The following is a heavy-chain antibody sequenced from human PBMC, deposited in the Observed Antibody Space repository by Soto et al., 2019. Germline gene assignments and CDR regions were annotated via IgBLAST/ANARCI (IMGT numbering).Heavy chain of an antibody. Sequence: ASVKVSCKASGYTFTGYYIHWVLQAPGQGPEWMGWINPNSGGTNYVQKFQGWVTMTRDTSISTAYMELSRLRSDDTAVYYCAREKGGTGTYTFDHWGQGSLVTVSS. CDR3: AREKGGTGTYTFDH. CDR2: INPNSGGT. J-gene: IGHJ4*02. V-gene: IGHV1-2*04. CDR1: GYTFTGYY. D-gene: IGHD3-10*01.